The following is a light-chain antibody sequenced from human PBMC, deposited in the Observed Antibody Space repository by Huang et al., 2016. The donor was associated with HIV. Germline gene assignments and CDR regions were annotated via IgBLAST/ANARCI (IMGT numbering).Light chain of an antibody. CDR3: QQRSVWPPYT. CDR1: QSVSSY. CDR2: DAS. J-gene: IGKJ2*01. Sequence: EIVLTQSPATLSLSPGERATLSCRASQSVSSYLAWYQQKPGQAPRLLIDDASNRATGIPARFSGSGSGTDFTLTISSLEPEDFAVYYCQQRSVWPPYTFGQGTKLEIK. V-gene: IGKV3-11*01.